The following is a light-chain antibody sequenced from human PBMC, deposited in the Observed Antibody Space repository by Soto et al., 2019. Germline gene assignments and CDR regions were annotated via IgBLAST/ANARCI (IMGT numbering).Light chain of an antibody. V-gene: IGKV3-20*01. CDR3: QQFSSYPLT. CDR2: DAS. Sequence: IVMTQSPATLSVSPGERATLSCRAGQSIDSKLAWYQQRPGQAPRLLIYDASSRATGIPDRFSGGGSGTDFTLTISRLEPEDFAVYYCQQFSSYPLTFGGGTKVDIK. CDR1: QSIDSK. J-gene: IGKJ4*01.